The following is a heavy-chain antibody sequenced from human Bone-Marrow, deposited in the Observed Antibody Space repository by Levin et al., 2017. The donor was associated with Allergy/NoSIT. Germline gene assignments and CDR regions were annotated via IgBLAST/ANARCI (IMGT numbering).Heavy chain of an antibody. CDR2: ISGSGGST. CDR1: GFTFSSYA. J-gene: IGHJ6*02. D-gene: IGHD2-8*01. Sequence: GGSLRLSCAASGFTFSSYAMSWVRQAPGKGLEWVSAISGSGGSTYYADSVKGRFTISRDNSKNTLYLQMNSLRAEDTAVYYCARSGEYCTNGVCPPDYYYYGMDVWGQGTTVTVSS. CDR3: ARSGEYCTNGVCPPDYYYYGMDV. V-gene: IGHV3-23*01.